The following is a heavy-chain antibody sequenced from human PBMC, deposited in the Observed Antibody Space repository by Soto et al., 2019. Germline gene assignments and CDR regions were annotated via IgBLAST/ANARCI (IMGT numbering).Heavy chain of an antibody. Sequence: KPSETLSLTCTVSGGSISSSSYYWGWIRQPPGKGLEWIGSIYYSGSTYYNPSLKSRVTISVDTSKNQFSLKLSSVTAADTAVYYCARHEARMRPTYQLPQARPWDYWGQGTLVTVSS. CDR3: ARHEARMRPTYQLPQARPWDY. V-gene: IGHV4-39*01. J-gene: IGHJ4*02. D-gene: IGHD2-2*01. CDR2: IYYSGST. CDR1: GGSISSSSYY.